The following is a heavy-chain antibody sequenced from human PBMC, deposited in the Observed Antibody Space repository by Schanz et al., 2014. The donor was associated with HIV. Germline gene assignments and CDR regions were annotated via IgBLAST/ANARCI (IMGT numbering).Heavy chain of an antibody. CDR1: RFTFSSYS. CDR3: ARSNIAVSHAMDV. CDR2: ISSSSSTI. D-gene: IGHD6-19*01. Sequence: VQLVESGGGVVQPGRSLRLSCGASRFTFSSYSMNWVRQAPGKGLEWVSYISSSSSTIYYADSVKGRFTISRDNAKSSLYLQMNSLRDEDTAVYYCARSNIAVSHAMDVWGQGTTVTVSS. J-gene: IGHJ6*02. V-gene: IGHV3-48*02.